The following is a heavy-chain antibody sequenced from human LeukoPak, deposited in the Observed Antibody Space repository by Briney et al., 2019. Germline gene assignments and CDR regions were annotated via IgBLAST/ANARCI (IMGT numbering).Heavy chain of an antibody. J-gene: IGHJ5*02. CDR2: ISAYNGYT. Sequence: ASVKVSCKASGYTFTSYGISWVRQAPGQGLEWMGWISAYNGYTNYAEKFQDRVTMTTDTSTNTAYMELRSLRSDDTAVFYCARDRSSSDLWGQGTLVTVSS. V-gene: IGHV1-18*01. CDR3: ARDRSSSDL. CDR1: GYTFTSYG. D-gene: IGHD6-6*01.